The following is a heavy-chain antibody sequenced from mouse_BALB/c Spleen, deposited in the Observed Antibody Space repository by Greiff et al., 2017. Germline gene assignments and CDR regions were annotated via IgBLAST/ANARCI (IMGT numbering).Heavy chain of an antibody. CDR1: GFTFSSYT. D-gene: IGHD3-1*01. CDR3: TREGLGAWFAY. Sequence: EVKLVESGGGLVKPGGSLKLSCAASGFTFSSYTMSWVRQTPEKRLEWVATISSGGSYTYYPDSVKGRFTISRDNAKNTLYLQMSSLKSEDTAMYYCTREGLGAWFAYWGQGTLVTVSA. V-gene: IGHV5-6-4*01. J-gene: IGHJ3*01. CDR2: ISSGGSYT.